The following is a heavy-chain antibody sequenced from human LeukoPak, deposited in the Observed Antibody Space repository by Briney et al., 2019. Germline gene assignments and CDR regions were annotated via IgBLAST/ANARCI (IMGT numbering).Heavy chain of an antibody. CDR3: ARTVNYGYYFDY. CDR1: GFTSDDYA. CDR2: ISWNSGSI. J-gene: IGHJ4*02. D-gene: IGHD4-11*01. Sequence: GRSLRLSCAASGFTSDDYAMHWVRQAPGKGLEWVSGISWNSGSIGYADSVKGRFTISRDNAKNSLYLQMNSLRAEDTALYYCARTVNYGYYFDYWGQGTLVTVSS. V-gene: IGHV3-9*02.